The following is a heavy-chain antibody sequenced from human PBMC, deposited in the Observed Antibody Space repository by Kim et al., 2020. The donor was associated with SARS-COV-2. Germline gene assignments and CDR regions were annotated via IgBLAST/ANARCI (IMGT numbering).Heavy chain of an antibody. CDR1: GFTFSNYA. CDR2: ISASGVST. CDR3: AKSPYSVYYYDFNF. J-gene: IGHJ4*02. Sequence: GGSLRLSCAASGFTFSNYAMSWVRQAPGKGLEWVSSISASGVSTNYEDSVKGRFTITSANSKKKHNLQLNRHSAEDTAISYCAKSPYSVYYYDFNFWGQ. V-gene: IGHV3-23*01. D-gene: IGHD3-22*01.